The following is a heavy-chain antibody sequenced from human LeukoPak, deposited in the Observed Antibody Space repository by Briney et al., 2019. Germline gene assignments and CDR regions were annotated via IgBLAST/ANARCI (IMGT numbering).Heavy chain of an antibody. D-gene: IGHD1-14*01. Sequence: GASVKVSCKACGGTFSSYAISWVRQAPGQGLEWMGGIIPIFGTANYAQKFQGRVTITADKSTSTAYMELSSLRSEDTAVYYCGREKPGALDYWGQGTLVTVSS. J-gene: IGHJ4*02. CDR3: GREKPGALDY. V-gene: IGHV1-69*06. CDR1: GGTFSSYA. CDR2: IIPIFGTA.